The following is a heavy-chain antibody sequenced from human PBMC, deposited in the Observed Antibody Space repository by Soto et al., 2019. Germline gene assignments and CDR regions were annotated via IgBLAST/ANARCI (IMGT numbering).Heavy chain of an antibody. D-gene: IGHD5-12*01. CDR1: GGSFSGYY. V-gene: IGHV4-34*01. CDR3: ARGRSGYDYARPAYYFDY. Sequence: SETLSLTCAVYGGSFSGYYWSWIRQPPGKGLEWIGEINHSGSTNYNPSLKSRVTISVDTSKNQFSLKLSSVTAADTAVYYCARGRSGYDYARPAYYFDYWGQGTLVTVS. J-gene: IGHJ4*02. CDR2: INHSGST.